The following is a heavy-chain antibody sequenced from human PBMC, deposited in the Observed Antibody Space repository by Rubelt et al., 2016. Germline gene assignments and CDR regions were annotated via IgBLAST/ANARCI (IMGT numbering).Heavy chain of an antibody. CDR3: ARGPLVQLWSLRFDY. Sequence: QVQLQESGPGLVKPSETLSLTCTVSGGSISSYYWSWIRQPPGKGLERIGEINHSGSANYNPSLKSRVTISVDTSKNQFSLKLSSVTAADTAVYYCARGPLVQLWSLRFDYWGQGTLVTVSS. V-gene: IGHV4-34*01. J-gene: IGHJ4*02. D-gene: IGHD5-18*01. CDR1: GGSISSYY. CDR2: INHSGSA.